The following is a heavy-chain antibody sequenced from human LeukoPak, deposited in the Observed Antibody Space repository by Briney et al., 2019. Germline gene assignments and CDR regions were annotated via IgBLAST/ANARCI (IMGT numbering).Heavy chain of an antibody. CDR3: GRVGGGDGSGWSTTDY. Sequence: GGSLRLSCVASGFTFSSYWMSWVRQAPGKGLEWVANINQDGSEKYAVDSAKGRFTISRDNAKNSLYLQMNSLRVEDTAMYYCGRVGGGDGSGWSTTDYWGQGTLVTISS. CDR1: GFTFSSYW. J-gene: IGHJ4*02. D-gene: IGHD6-19*01. CDR2: INQDGSEK. V-gene: IGHV3-7*01.